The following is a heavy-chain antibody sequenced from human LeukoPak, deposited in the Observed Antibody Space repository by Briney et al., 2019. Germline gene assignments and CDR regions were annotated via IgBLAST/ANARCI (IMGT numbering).Heavy chain of an antibody. V-gene: IGHV1-2*02. J-gene: IGHJ4*02. CDR3: ARGRGSSSLNY. CDR1: GGTFSSYT. CDR2: INPNSGGT. D-gene: IGHD6-6*01. Sequence: GASVKVSCKASGGTFSSYTISWVRQAPGQGLEWMGWINPNSGGTNYAQKFQGRVTMTRDTSISTAYMELSRLRSDDTAVYYCARGRGSSSLNYWGQGTLVTVSS.